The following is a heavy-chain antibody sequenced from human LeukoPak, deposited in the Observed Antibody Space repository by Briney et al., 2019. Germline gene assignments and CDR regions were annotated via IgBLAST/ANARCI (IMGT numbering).Heavy chain of an antibody. CDR1: GFTFSAYS. CDR2: ISGSGGST. Sequence: GGSLRLSCAVSGFTFSAYSMNWVRQAPGKGLEWVSAISGSGGSTYYADSVKGRFTISRDNSKNTLYLQMNSLRAEDTAVYYCAKRGADYGDSYYYYYMDVWGKGTTVTISS. J-gene: IGHJ6*03. D-gene: IGHD4-17*01. V-gene: IGHV3-23*01. CDR3: AKRGADYGDSYYYYYMDV.